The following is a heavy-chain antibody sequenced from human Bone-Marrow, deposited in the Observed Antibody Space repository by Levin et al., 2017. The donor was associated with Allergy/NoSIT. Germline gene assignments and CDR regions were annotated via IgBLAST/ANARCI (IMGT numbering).Heavy chain of an antibody. V-gene: IGHV4-30-4*01. D-gene: IGHD5-18*01. CDR1: GGSISSGDYY. CDR3: ARERGYSYGYGEYYFDY. J-gene: IGHJ4*02. CDR2: IYYSGST. Sequence: PSETLSLTCTVSGGSISSGDYYWSWIRQPPGKGLEWIGYIYYSGSTYYNPSLKSRVTISVDTSKNQFSLKLSSVTAADTAVYYCARERGYSYGYGEYYFDYWGQGTLVTVSS.